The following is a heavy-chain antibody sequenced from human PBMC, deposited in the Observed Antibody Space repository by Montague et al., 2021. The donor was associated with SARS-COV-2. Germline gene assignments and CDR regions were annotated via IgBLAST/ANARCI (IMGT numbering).Heavy chain of an antibody. CDR1: GGSISGYY. V-gene: IGHV4-4*07. D-gene: IGHD6-13*01. CDR2: IFVGAST. CDR3: AWGIAPEGRWFDS. J-gene: IGHJ5*01. Sequence: SETLSLTCSVSGGSISGYYWCWVRQAAGKRLEWIGRIFVGASTDYNPSPMIRFSPSGDKSKNQFSLKVTSVTAADTAIYYCAWGIAPEGRWFDSWGHGRLVTVSS.